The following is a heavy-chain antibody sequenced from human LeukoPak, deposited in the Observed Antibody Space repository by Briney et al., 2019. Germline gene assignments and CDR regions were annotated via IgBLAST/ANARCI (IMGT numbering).Heavy chain of an antibody. J-gene: IGHJ4*02. V-gene: IGHV4-34*01. CDR3: ARGYGSGSRGYYFDY. D-gene: IGHD3-10*01. CDR1: GGSFSGYY. Sequence: SETLSLTCAVYGGSFSGYYWSWIRQPPGKGLEWIGEINHSGSTNYNPSLKSRVTISVDTSKNQFSLKLSSVTAADTAVYYCARGYGSGSRGYYFDYWGQRTLVTVSS. CDR2: INHSGST.